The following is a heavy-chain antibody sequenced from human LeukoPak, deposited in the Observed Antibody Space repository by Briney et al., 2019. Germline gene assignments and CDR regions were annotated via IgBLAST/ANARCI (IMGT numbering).Heavy chain of an antibody. CDR2: IDWDDDK. CDR1: GFSLSTSGMY. Sequence: SGPALVKPTQTLTLTCTFSGFSLSTSGMYVSWIRQPPEKALEWLARIDWDDDKYYSTSLKTRLTIFKDTSKNQVVLTMTNMDPVDTATYYCARHFIAAAVSYIWFDPWGQGTLVTVSS. V-gene: IGHV2-70*11. D-gene: IGHD6-13*01. J-gene: IGHJ5*02. CDR3: ARHFIAAAVSYIWFDP.